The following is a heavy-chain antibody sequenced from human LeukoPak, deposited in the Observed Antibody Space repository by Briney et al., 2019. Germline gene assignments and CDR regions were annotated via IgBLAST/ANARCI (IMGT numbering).Heavy chain of an antibody. Sequence: ASVKVSCKVSGYTLTELSMHWVRQAPGKGLEWMGGFDPEDGETIYAQKFQGRVTMTEDTSTDTAYMELSSLRSEDTAVYYCATVYDFWSGSPFDYWGQGTLVTVSS. CDR3: ATVYDFWSGSPFDY. V-gene: IGHV1-24*01. CDR2: FDPEDGET. J-gene: IGHJ4*02. CDR1: GYTLTELS. D-gene: IGHD3-3*01.